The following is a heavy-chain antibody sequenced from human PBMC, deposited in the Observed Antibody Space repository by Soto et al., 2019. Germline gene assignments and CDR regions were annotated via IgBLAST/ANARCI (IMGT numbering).Heavy chain of an antibody. CDR3: AREEIFGVVIDAFDI. CDR2: INSDGSST. CDR1: GFTFSRYW. D-gene: IGHD3-3*01. V-gene: IGHV3-74*01. Sequence: EVQLVESGGGLVQPGGSLRLSCAASGFTFSRYWIHWVRQAPGKGLVWVSRINSDGSSTTYADSVKGRFTISRDNAKNTLYLQMNNLRAEDTAVYYCAREEIFGVVIDAFDIWGQGTMVTVSS. J-gene: IGHJ3*02.